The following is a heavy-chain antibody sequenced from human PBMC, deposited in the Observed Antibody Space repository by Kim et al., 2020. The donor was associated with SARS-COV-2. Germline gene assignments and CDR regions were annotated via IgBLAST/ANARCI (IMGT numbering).Heavy chain of an antibody. V-gene: IGHV5-51*01. CDR2: IYPGDSDT. CDR1: GYSFTSYW. CDR3: ARGITMVRGARSYYFDY. J-gene: IGHJ4*02. D-gene: IGHD3-10*01. Sequence: GESLKISCKGSGYSFTSYWIGWVRQMPGKGLEWMGIIYPGDSDTRYSPSFQGQVTISADKCISTAYLQWSSLKASDTAMYYCARGITMVRGARSYYFDYWGQGTLVTVSS.